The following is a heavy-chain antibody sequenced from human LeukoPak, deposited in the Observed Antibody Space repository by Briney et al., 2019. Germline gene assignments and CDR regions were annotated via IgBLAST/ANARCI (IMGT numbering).Heavy chain of an antibody. Sequence: ASVKVSCKASGYTFTGYYMHWVRQAPGQGLEWMGWINPNSGGTNYAQKFQGRVTMTRDTSISTAYMELSRLRSDDTAVYYCAKDLGNGRLWVGDPDNFDYWGQGTLVTVSS. V-gene: IGHV1-2*02. J-gene: IGHJ4*02. D-gene: IGHD3-10*01. CDR2: INPNSGGT. CDR1: GYTFTGYY. CDR3: AKDLGNGRLWVGDPDNFDY.